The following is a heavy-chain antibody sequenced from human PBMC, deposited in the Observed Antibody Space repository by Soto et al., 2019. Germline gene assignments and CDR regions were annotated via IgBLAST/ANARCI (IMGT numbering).Heavy chain of an antibody. D-gene: IGHD2-21*02. CDR1: GYTFTTYA. J-gene: IGHJ2*01. Sequence: ASVKVSCKVSGYTFTTYAMHWVRQAPGQRLEWMGWFNAGNGNTKYSQKFQGRVTITRDTSARTVYMELSSLRSEDTTVYYCAGGPPLAYCGGDCHCYFDHWGRGTLVTVSS. V-gene: IGHV1-3*01. CDR3: AGGPPLAYCGGDCHCYFDH. CDR2: FNAGNGNT.